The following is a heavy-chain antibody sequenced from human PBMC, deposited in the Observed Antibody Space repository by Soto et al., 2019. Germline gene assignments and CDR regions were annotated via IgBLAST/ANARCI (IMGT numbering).Heavy chain of an antibody. Sequence: TSETVSLTCTVSGGSISSYYWSWIRQPPGKGLEWIGYIYYSGSTNYNPSLKSRVTISVDTSKNQFSLKLSSVTAADTAVYYCARDQRSYYDYVWGSYRYRAFDIWGQGTMVTVSS. CDR2: IYYSGST. J-gene: IGHJ3*02. CDR1: GGSISSYY. CDR3: ARDQRSYYDYVWGSYRYRAFDI. V-gene: IGHV4-59*01. D-gene: IGHD3-16*02.